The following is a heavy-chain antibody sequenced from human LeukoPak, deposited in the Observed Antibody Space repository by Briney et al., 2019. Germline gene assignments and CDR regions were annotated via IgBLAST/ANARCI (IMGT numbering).Heavy chain of an antibody. CDR2: MSSSRNYI. V-gene: IGHV3-21*01. Sequence: GGSLRLSCAASGFTFGTYNMNWVRQAPGKGLEWVSSMSSSRNYIYYADSVKRRFTISRDNAKTSLSLQMNSLRAEDTDVYYCARDVGASAPDALDIWGQGTMVTVSS. J-gene: IGHJ3*02. D-gene: IGHD1-26*01. CDR1: GFTFGTYN. CDR3: ARDVGASAPDALDI.